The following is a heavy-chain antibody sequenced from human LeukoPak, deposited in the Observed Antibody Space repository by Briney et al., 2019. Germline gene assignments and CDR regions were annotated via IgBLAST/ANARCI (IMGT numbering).Heavy chain of an antibody. CDR1: GFSFSSYG. J-gene: IGHJ4*02. Sequence: GGSLRLSCAASGFSFSSYGIHWVRQAPGKGLEWVTLIWYDGSRIYYADSVKGRFTISRDNSKNTVYLQMNSLRAEDTAVFYCVRGRAGRTFDNWGQGTLVTVSS. CDR3: VRGRAGRTFDN. V-gene: IGHV3-33*01. CDR2: IWYDGSRI.